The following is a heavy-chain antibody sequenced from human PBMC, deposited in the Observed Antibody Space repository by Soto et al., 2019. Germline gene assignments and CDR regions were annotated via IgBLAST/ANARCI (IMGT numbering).Heavy chain of an antibody. J-gene: IGHJ5*02. V-gene: IGHV3-30-3*01. CDR3: ANTEDNSSDSSSFELDPTLS. Sequence: QVQLVESGGGVVQPGRSLRLSCAASGFTVSSYAIHWVRQAPCKGLEWVAVISYDGSNKYYVYYVKGRFTISRDDSKNTLYLQMSSLRVEDTAVYYCANTEDNSSDSSSFELDPTLSWGQGTLVTVSS. D-gene: IGHD3-22*01. CDR2: ISYDGSNK. CDR1: GFTVSSYA.